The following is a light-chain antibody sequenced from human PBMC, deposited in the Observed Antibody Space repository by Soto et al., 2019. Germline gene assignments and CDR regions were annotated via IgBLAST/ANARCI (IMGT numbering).Light chain of an antibody. CDR1: QSVSSSF. CDR3: QQYGCSPLT. J-gene: IGKJ4*01. V-gene: IGKV3-20*01. CDR2: GAS. Sequence: EIVLTQSPGTLSLSPGERATLSCRASQSVSSSFLAWYQQKPGQAPRLLIYGASSRATGIPDRFSGSGSGTDFTLTISRLEPEDVAVYYCQQYGCSPLTFGGGTKVEIK.